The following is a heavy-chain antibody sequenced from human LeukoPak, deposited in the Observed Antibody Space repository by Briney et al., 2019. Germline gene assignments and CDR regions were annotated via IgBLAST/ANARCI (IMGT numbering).Heavy chain of an antibody. Sequence: ASVKVSCKASGYTFTDYYMHWVQQAPGKGLEWMGLVDPEDGETIYAEKFQGRVTITADTSTDTAYMELSSLRSEDTAVYYCATVRNADGGNSGEAFDIWGQGTMVTVSS. V-gene: IGHV1-69-2*01. D-gene: IGHD4-23*01. CDR2: VDPEDGET. CDR3: ATVRNADGGNSGEAFDI. J-gene: IGHJ3*02. CDR1: GYTFTDYY.